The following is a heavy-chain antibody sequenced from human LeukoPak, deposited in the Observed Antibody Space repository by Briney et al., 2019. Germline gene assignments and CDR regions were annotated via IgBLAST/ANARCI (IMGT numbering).Heavy chain of an antibody. CDR2: IYPGDSDT. Sequence: GESLKISCKGSGYSFTSYWIGWVRQMPGKGLEWMGIIYPGDSDTRYSPSFQGQVTISADKSISTAYLQWSSLKASGTAMYYCALYGDPPPGYYYYGMDVWGQGTTVTVSS. J-gene: IGHJ6*02. CDR3: ALYGDPPPGYYYYGMDV. D-gene: IGHD4-17*01. CDR1: GYSFTSYW. V-gene: IGHV5-51*01.